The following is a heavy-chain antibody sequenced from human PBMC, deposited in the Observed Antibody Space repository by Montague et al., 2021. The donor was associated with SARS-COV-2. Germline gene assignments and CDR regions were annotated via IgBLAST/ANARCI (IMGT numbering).Heavy chain of an antibody. CDR1: GGSISSSTFY. CDR3: AKHAEWMVWIGDLTELDY. CDR2: INDSGST. D-gene: IGHD3-10*01. J-gene: IGHJ4*02. Sequence: SETLSLTCTVSGGSISSSTFYWGWIRQPPGKGLEWIGSINDSGSTYYNPSLKSRVTMSVDTSKNQFSLKLRSVTAADTAVYYCAKHAEWMVWIGDLTELDYWGRGTLVTVSS. V-gene: IGHV4-39*01.